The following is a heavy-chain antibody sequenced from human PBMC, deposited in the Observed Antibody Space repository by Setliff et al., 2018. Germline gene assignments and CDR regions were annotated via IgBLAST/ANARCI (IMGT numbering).Heavy chain of an antibody. CDR3: AREGYYDSSGPDDAFDI. CDR2: IYHSGST. J-gene: IGHJ3*02. CDR1: GYSISSGYY. Sequence: SETLSLTCGVSGYSISSGYYWGWIRQPPGKGLEWIGSIYHSGSTYYNPSLKSRVAISVDTSKNQFSLKLSSVTAADTAVYYCAREGYYDSSGPDDAFDIWGQGTMVTVSS. D-gene: IGHD3-22*01. V-gene: IGHV4-38-2*02.